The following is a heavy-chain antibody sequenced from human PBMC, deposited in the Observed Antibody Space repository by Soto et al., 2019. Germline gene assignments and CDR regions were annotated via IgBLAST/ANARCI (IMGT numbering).Heavy chain of an antibody. CDR3: VRTSLVVAAATREDY. Sequence: GGSPSLYFDSPCLPYNSFLLHWVRQAPGKGLVWVSRINSDGSSTSYADSVKGRFTISRDNAKNTLYLQMNSLRAEDTAVYYCVRTSLVVAAATREDYWGQGT. V-gene: IGHV3-74*01. J-gene: IGHJ4*02. CDR2: INSDGSST. D-gene: IGHD2-15*01. CDR1: CLPYNSFL.